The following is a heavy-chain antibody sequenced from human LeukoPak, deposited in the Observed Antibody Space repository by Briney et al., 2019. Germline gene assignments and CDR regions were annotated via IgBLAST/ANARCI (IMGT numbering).Heavy chain of an antibody. D-gene: IGHD3-22*01. CDR2: IYHSGST. Sequence: SETLSLTCTVSGGSISSYYWSWIRQPPGKGLEWIGYIYHSGSTYYNPSLKSRVTISVDRSKNQFSLKLSSVTAAGTAVYYCARDLGDSSGYMDYWGQGTLVTVSS. V-gene: IGHV4-59*12. J-gene: IGHJ4*02. CDR3: ARDLGDSSGYMDY. CDR1: GGSISSYY.